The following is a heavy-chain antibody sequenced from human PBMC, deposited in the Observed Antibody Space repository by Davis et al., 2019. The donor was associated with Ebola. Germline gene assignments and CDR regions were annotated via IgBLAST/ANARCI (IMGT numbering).Heavy chain of an antibody. CDR3: TSEGGGSSGWYRVEGGDY. Sequence: GESLKISCAASGFTFSGSAMHWVRQASGQGLEWVGRIRSKANSYATAYAASLKGRFTISRDDSKNTAYLQMNSLKTEDTAVYYCTSEGGGSSGWYRVEGGDYWGQGTLVTVSS. J-gene: IGHJ4*02. CDR2: IRSKANSYAT. V-gene: IGHV3-73*01. CDR1: GFTFSGSA. D-gene: IGHD6-19*01.